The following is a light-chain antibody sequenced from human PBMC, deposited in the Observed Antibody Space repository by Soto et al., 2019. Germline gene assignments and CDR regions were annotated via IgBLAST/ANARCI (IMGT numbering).Light chain of an antibody. Sequence: QSALTQPASVSGSPGQSITISCTGTSSYFCGYNYVSWYQQHPGKAPKLMIYDVSNRPSGVSNRFSGSKSGNTASLTISGLQAEDEADYYCSSYTSSSTYVVFGGGTKLTVL. CDR2: DVS. CDR3: SSYTSSSTYVV. V-gene: IGLV2-14*01. CDR1: SSYFCGYNY. J-gene: IGLJ2*01.